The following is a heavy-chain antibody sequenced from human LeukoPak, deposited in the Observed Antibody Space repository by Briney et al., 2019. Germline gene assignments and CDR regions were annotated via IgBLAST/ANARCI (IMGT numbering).Heavy chain of an antibody. J-gene: IGHJ5*02. Sequence: ASVTVSCKASGYTFTSYGISWVRQAPGQGLEWMGWISAYNGNTNYAQKLQGRVTMTTDTSTSTAYMELRSLRSDDTAVYYCARVVLAPYDFWSGYYTGGNWFDPWGQGTLVTVSS. CDR2: ISAYNGNT. CDR3: ARVVLAPYDFWSGYYTGGNWFDP. D-gene: IGHD3-3*01. CDR1: GYTFTSYG. V-gene: IGHV1-18*01.